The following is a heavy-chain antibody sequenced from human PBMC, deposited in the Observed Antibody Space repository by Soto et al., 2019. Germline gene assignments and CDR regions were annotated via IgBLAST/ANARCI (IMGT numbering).Heavy chain of an antibody. Sequence: VASVKVSCKASGGTFSSYVISWVRQAPGQGLEWMGGIIPLFGTTNDAQKFQGRVTITADESTSTAYMELSSLRSEDTAVYYWARGHPDYDAGGPKGYYYYYYCMDVEGQGTTVTSSS. CDR2: IIPLFGTT. CDR1: GGTFSSYV. V-gene: IGHV1-69*13. J-gene: IGHJ6*02. D-gene: IGHD3-3*01. CDR3: ARGHPDYDAGGPKGYYYYYYCMDV.